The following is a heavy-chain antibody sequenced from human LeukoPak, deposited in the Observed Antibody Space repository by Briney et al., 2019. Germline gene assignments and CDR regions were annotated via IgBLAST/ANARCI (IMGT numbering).Heavy chain of an antibody. D-gene: IGHD4/OR15-4a*01. Sequence: PSETLSLTCTVSGXSISSYYWSWIRQPPGKGLEWIGYIYYSGSTNYNPSLRSQVTISVDTSKNQFALNLRSVTAADTAVYYCARLRDYIYAEYWGQGTLVTVSS. CDR3: ARLRDYIYAEY. V-gene: IGHV4-59*08. J-gene: IGHJ1*01. CDR2: IYYSGST. CDR1: GXSISSYY.